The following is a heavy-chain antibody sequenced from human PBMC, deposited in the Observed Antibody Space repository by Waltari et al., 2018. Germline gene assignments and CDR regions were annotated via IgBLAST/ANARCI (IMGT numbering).Heavy chain of an antibody. J-gene: IGHJ3*02. CDR3: ASRPPCGAACWGKDSFDI. CDR1: EFTFSSYW. Sequence: EEQLVESGGGLVQPGGSLRLSCAASEFTFSSYWMTWVRQAPGKGLEWVANINQEGSEKYYGDSVKGRFTISRDNAKNSLYLQMNSLRAEDTAVYYCASRPPCGAACWGKDSFDIWGQGTMVTVSS. D-gene: IGHD2-21*02. V-gene: IGHV3-7*01. CDR2: INQEGSEK.